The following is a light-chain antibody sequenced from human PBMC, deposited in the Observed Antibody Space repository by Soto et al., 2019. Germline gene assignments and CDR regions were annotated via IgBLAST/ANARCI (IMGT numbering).Light chain of an antibody. Sequence: DIQLTQSPSFLSASVGARVPITCRASQGIGSYLAWYPQKPGKAPKLLIYAASTLQSGVPSRFSGSGSGTEFTLTVTSLQPEDFATYSCQQVNSYPLTFGGGTKVDI. CDR3: QQVNSYPLT. V-gene: IGKV1-9*01. CDR1: QGIGSY. CDR2: AAS. J-gene: IGKJ4*01.